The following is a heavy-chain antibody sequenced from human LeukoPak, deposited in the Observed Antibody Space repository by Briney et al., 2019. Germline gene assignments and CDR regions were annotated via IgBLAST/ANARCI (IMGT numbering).Heavy chain of an antibody. J-gene: IGHJ5*02. Sequence: PGGSLRLSCAASGFTFSSYWMSWVRQAPGKGLEWVANIKQDGSEKYYVDSVKGRFTISRDNAKNSLYLQMNSLRAEDTAVYYCARESGIVATIWGAWFDPWGRGTLVTVSS. V-gene: IGHV3-7*01. CDR2: IKQDGSEK. CDR3: ARESGIVATIWGAWFDP. CDR1: GFTFSSYW. D-gene: IGHD5-12*01.